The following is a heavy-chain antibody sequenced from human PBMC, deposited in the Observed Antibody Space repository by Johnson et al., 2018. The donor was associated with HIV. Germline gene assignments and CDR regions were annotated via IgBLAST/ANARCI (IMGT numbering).Heavy chain of an antibody. CDR3: ARGSLTDDSFAD. Sequence: QVQLVESGGGVVQPGRSLRLSCAATGFTFSNYAMHWVRQAPGKGLEWVAVISYDGSNKYYADSVRGRFTISRDNSKNTLSLQMNSLTTEDTAIYYCARGSLTDDSFADWGQGTMVLVSP. CDR1: GFTFSNYA. D-gene: IGHD2-8*01. CDR2: ISYDGSNK. J-gene: IGHJ3*01. V-gene: IGHV3-30*04.